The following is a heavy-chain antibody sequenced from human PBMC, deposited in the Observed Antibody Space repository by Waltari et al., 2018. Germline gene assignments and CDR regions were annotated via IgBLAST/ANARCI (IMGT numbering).Heavy chain of an antibody. J-gene: IGHJ4*02. Sequence: QVQLQESGPGLVKPSQTLSLTCTVSGGSISSGDYYWSWIRQPPGKGLEWIGYIYYSGSTYYNPSLKSRVTISVDTSKNQFSLKLSSVTAADTAVYYCARRSGPLGYCSGGSCYGEDYWGQGTLVTVSS. CDR1: GGSISSGDYY. V-gene: IGHV4-30-4*08. CDR2: IYYSGST. D-gene: IGHD2-15*01. CDR3: ARRSGPLGYCSGGSCYGEDY.